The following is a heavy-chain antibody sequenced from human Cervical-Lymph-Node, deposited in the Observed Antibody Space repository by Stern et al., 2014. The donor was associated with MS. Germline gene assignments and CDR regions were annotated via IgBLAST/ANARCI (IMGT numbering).Heavy chain of an antibody. CDR3: ARVRIRGYWYGMDV. CDR2: ISYDGRNK. Sequence: DQLVESGGGVVQPGRSLRLSCAASGFTFNNYNMHWVRQAPGKGLEWVAVISYDGRNKYYADSVKGRFTISRDNSANTLSLQMNSLRAEDTALYYCARVRIRGYWYGMDVGGQGTTVSVSS. J-gene: IGHJ6*02. CDR1: GFTFNNYN. V-gene: IGHV3-30*04. D-gene: IGHD3-3*02.